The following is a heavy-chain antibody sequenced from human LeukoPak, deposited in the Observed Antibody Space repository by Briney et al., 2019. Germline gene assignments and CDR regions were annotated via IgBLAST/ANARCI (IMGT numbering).Heavy chain of an antibody. V-gene: IGHV1-69*10. CDR1: GGTFSSYA. D-gene: IGHD6-13*01. J-gene: IGHJ4*02. CDR2: GIA. CDR3: ARAQTTLRQLAYFDY. Sequence: SVKVSCKASGGTFSSYAITWVRQAPGQGLEWIGIANYAQKFQGRVTITADKSTSTAYMELSSLRSEDTAVYYCARAQTTLRQLAYFDYRGQGTLVTVSS.